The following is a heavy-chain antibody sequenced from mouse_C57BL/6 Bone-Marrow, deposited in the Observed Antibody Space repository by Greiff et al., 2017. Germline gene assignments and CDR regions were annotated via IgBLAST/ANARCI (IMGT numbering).Heavy chain of an antibody. Sequence: QVQLKESGAELARPGASVKLSCKASGYTFTSYGISWVKQRTGQGLEWIGEIYPRSGNTYYNEKFKGKATLTADKSSSTAYMELRSLTSEDSAVYFCARSRDYGPPMDYWGRGTAVTVSS. CDR2: IYPRSGNT. D-gene: IGHD1-1*01. CDR3: ARSRDYGPPMDY. V-gene: IGHV1-81*01. J-gene: IGHJ4*01. CDR1: GYTFTSYG.